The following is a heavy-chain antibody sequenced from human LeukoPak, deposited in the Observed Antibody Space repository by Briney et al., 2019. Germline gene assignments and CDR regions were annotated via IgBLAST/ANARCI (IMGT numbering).Heavy chain of an antibody. V-gene: IGHV4-34*01. CDR2: IHHAGDT. CDR3: ARVTGGGNVAYWYFDL. J-gene: IGHJ2*01. D-gene: IGHD4-23*01. Sequence: SETLSLTCGVDGGSFTASYWSWIRQSPGKGVEWIGEIHHAGDTNYNPSLKSRVTISLDIYKAQFSLNLKSVTAADTAVYYCARVTGGGNVAYWYFDLWGRGTLVTVSS. CDR1: GGSFTASY.